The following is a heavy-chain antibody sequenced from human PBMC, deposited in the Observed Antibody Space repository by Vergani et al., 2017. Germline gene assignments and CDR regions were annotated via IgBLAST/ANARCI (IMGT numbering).Heavy chain of an antibody. D-gene: IGHD2-8*01. J-gene: IGHJ4*02. CDR2: ISGSSSYV. CDR3: ARGLWDCTHIRCSPPSY. CDR1: GFSFSSYS. V-gene: IGHV3-21*01. Sequence: EVQLLESGGGLVQPGGSLRLSCSVSGFSFSSYSTNWVRQAPGKGLEWVASISGSSSYVFYRDSVEGRFTITRDNAKKSVYLQMISLRDEDTAMYFCARGLWDCTHIRCSPPSYWGQGTQVTVSS.